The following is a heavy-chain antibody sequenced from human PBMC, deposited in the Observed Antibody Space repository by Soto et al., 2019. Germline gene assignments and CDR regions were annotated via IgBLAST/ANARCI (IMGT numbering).Heavy chain of an antibody. CDR2: IIPIFGTA. V-gene: IGHV1-69*18. D-gene: IGHD6-6*01. J-gene: IGHJ4*02. CDR3: AGSGQYSTSLQGFEY. CDR1: GGTFSSYA. Sequence: QVQLVQSGAEVKKPGSSVKVSCKTSGGTFSSYAINWVRQAPGQGLEWMGNIIPIFGTANYAQKFQGRGTITADESTRTTYMELSSLRSGDTAVYSCAGSGQYSTSLQGFEYWGQGTLVTVSS.